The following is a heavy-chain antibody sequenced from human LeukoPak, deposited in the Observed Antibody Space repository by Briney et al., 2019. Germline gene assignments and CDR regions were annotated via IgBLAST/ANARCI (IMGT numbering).Heavy chain of an antibody. CDR3: ARLVRNWNDHFDS. Sequence: PSETLSLTCTLSGDSFSTFSWSWIRQPPGKGLEWIGYNQASGDTSFNPALKSRVTVSVDTSKNAFSLHLSSVTAADTAVYYCARLVRNWNDHFDSWGQGILVTVSS. J-gene: IGHJ4*02. D-gene: IGHD1-1*01. CDR1: GDSFSTFS. CDR2: NQASGDT. V-gene: IGHV4-4*09.